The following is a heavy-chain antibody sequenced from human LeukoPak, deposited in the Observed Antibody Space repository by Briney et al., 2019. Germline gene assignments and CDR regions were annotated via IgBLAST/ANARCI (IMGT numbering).Heavy chain of an antibody. CDR1: GGTFSSYA. D-gene: IGHD2-2*01. J-gene: IGHJ6*02. Sequence: ASVKVSCKASGGTFSSYAISWVRQAPGQGLEWMGGIIPIFGIANYAQKFQGRVTITADGSTSTAYMELSSLRSEDTAVYYCARGRGDCSSTSCYFSPDYYYYGMDVWGQGTTVTVSS. CDR3: ARGRGDCSSTSCYFSPDYYYYGMDV. V-gene: IGHV1-69*01. CDR2: IIPIFGIA.